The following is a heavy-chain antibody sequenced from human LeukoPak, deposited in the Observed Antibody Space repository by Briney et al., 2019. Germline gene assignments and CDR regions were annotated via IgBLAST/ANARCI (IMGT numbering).Heavy chain of an antibody. CDR2: IWYDKGDK. D-gene: IGHD6-19*01. Sequence: GGSLRPSCAASGFTFSNYAMHWVRQAPGKGLECVAVIWYDKGDKYYADAVKGRFTISRDDSKNTLYLQIKSLRAEDTAVYYCARDKWGNGWTGSIDNWGQGTLVTVSA. CDR1: GFTFSNYA. V-gene: IGHV3-33*01. J-gene: IGHJ4*02. CDR3: ARDKWGNGWTGSIDN.